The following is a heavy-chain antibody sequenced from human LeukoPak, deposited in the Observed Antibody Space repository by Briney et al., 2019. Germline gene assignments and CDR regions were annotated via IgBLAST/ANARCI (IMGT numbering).Heavy chain of an antibody. V-gene: IGHV3-64*01. CDR1: GFTFSSYG. CDR2: ISSNGGST. D-gene: IGHD3-3*01. Sequence: PGGSLRLSCAASGFTFSSYGMHWVRQAPGKGLEYVSAISSNGGSTYYANSVKGRFTISRDNSKNTLYLQMGSLRAEDMAVYYCARGDSEWDYWGQGTLVTVSS. J-gene: IGHJ4*02. CDR3: ARGDSEWDY.